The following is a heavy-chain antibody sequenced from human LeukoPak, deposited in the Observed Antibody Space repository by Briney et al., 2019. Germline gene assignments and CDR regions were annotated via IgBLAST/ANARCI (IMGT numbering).Heavy chain of an antibody. D-gene: IGHD3-22*01. CDR1: GGSISSSSYY. CDR3: ARRHYYDSSGYYYY. V-gene: IGHV4-39*01. CDR2: IYYSGST. Sequence: SETLSLTCTVSGGSISSSSYYWGWIREPRGKGLEGIGSIYYSGSTYYNPSLKRRVTISVDTSKNQFSLKLSSVTAADTAVYYCARRHYYDSSGYYYYWGQGTLVTVSS. J-gene: IGHJ4*02.